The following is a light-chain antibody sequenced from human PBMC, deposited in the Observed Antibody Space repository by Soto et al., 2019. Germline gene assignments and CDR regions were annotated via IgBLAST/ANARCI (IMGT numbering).Light chain of an antibody. CDR2: DAS. Sequence: DIQMTQSPSTLSASVGDRVTITCRASQSISSWLAWYQQKPGKAPKLLIYDASSLESGVPSRFSGSGSVTEFTLTISSLQPDDFATYYCQQYNSYPWTVGQGTKVEIK. V-gene: IGKV1-5*01. J-gene: IGKJ1*01. CDR3: QQYNSYPWT. CDR1: QSISSW.